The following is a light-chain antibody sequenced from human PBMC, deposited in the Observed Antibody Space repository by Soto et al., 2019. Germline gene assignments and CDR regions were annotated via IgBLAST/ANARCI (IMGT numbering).Light chain of an antibody. CDR3: QQYNDLPRT. CDR2: GVS. V-gene: IGKV3-20*01. Sequence: VFTNSPITLSLSPGDRATPSCRARHSLSSRNLAWYQQKPGQAPRPLVYGVSSRASGIPDRFSGSGSGTDFTLTISSLQSEDFAVYYCQQYNDLPRTFGQGTKVDIK. J-gene: IGKJ1*01. CDR1: HSLSSRN.